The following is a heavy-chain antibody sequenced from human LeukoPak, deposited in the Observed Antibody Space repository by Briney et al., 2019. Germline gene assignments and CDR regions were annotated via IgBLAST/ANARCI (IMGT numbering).Heavy chain of an antibody. CDR2: MNPNSGNT. V-gene: IGHV1-8*01. CDR3: ARARYYGSGAGGWFDP. J-gene: IGHJ5*02. CDR1: GGTFTSYD. D-gene: IGHD3-10*01. Sequence: ASVKVSCKASGGTFTSYDINWVRQATGQGLEWMGWMNPNSGNTGYAQKFQGRVTMTRNTSISTAYMELSSLRSEDTAVYYCARARYYGSGAGGWFDPWGQGTLVTVSS.